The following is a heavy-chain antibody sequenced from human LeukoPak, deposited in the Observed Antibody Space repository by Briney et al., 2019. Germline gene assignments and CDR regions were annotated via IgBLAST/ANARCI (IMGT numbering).Heavy chain of an antibody. D-gene: IGHD3-9*01. V-gene: IGHV3-74*03. CDR3: AREHHDILSRVGFDC. CDR1: GFTFGTYW. J-gene: IGHJ4*02. Sequence: PGGSLRLSCEASGFTFGTYWMHWIRQAPGKGLVWVSRINTDGSSRMYADSVKGRVTISRDNAKNTLYLQMDSLSAEDTAVYYCAREHHDILSRVGFDCWGQGTPISVSS. CDR2: INTDGSSR.